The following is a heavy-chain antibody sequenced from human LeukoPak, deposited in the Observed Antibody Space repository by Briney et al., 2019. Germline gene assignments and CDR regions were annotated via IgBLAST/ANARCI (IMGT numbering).Heavy chain of an antibody. CDR3: ARAMRSGYDY. CDR1: GFXFSNYG. CDR2: ISSSSDAI. V-gene: IGHV3-48*02. D-gene: IGHD5-12*01. J-gene: IGHJ4*02. Sequence: GGSLRLSCVASGFXFSNYGMNWVRQTPGKGLEWVSYISSSSDAIYYADSVKGRCTISRDNAKNSLYLEMNSLRDEDTAVYYCARAMRSGYDYWGQGTLVTVSS.